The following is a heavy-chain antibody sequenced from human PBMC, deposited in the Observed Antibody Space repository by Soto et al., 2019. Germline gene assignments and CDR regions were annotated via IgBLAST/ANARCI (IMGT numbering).Heavy chain of an antibody. CDR2: INIDCTNT. D-gene: IGHD3-16*01. J-gene: IGHJ4*02. CDR3: DKDLLWGQSDY. CDR1: GFTFSRYW. V-gene: IGHV3-74*01. Sequence: EVQLVESGGGSVQPGGSLRLSCAVSGFTFSRYWMHWFRQDPGNGLVWVSSINIDCTNTQYSDSVRGRFTVSRDNGKSTVYLQMISLRSEDTAVYSCDKDLLWGQSDYWGQGTLVVVSS.